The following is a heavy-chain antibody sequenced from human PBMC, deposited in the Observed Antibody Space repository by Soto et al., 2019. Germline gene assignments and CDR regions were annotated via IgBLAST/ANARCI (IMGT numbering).Heavy chain of an antibody. CDR1: GGSFSGYY. Sequence: SETLSLTCAVYGGSFSGYYWSWIRQPPGKGLEWIGEINHSGSTNYNPSLKSRVTISVDTSKNQFSLKLSSVTAADTAVYYCARDKIPGLFDYWGQGTLVTVS. CDR3: ARDKIPGLFDY. CDR2: INHSGST. D-gene: IGHD2-21*01. J-gene: IGHJ4*02. V-gene: IGHV4-34*01.